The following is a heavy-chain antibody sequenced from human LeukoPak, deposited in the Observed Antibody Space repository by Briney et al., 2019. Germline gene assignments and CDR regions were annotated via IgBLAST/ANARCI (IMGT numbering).Heavy chain of an antibody. CDR2: VDPEDGET. V-gene: IGHV1-69-2*01. D-gene: IGHD2-2*02. CDR3: AALIVPAAISGAFDI. CDR1: GYTFTDYY. J-gene: IGHJ3*02. Sequence: ASVKVSCKVSGYTFTDYYMHWVQQAPEKGLEWMGLVDPEDGETIYAEKFQGRVTITADTSTDTAYMELSSLRSEDTAVYYCAALIVPAAISGAFDIWGQGTMVTVSS.